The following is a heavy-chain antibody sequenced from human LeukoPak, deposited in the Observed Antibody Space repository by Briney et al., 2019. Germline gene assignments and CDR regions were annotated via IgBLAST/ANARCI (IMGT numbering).Heavy chain of an antibody. D-gene: IGHD3-22*01. J-gene: IGHJ4*02. CDR3: ARGRRPRGRTYYYDSSGYYYDY. CDR2: INHSGST. Sequence: NTSETLSLTCAVYGGSFSGYYWSWIRQPPGKGLEWIGEINHSGSTNYNPSPKSRVTISVDTSKNQFSLKLSSVTAADTAVYYCARGRRPRGRTYYYDSSGYYYDYWGQGTLVSVSS. V-gene: IGHV4-34*01. CDR1: GGSFSGYY.